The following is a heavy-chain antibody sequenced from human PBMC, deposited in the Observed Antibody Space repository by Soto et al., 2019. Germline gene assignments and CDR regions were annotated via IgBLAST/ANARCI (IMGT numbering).Heavy chain of an antibody. Sequence: LRLSCAASGFTFSSYAMSWVCQAPGKGLEWVSAISGSGGSTYYADSVKGRFAISRDNSKKTLYLQMNSLRAEDTAVYYCAKFSATSVYDISSAPDYWGQGTLVTVSS. D-gene: IGHD6-6*01. V-gene: IGHV3-23*01. CDR3: AKFSATSVYDISSAPDY. J-gene: IGHJ4*02. CDR1: GFTFSSYA. CDR2: ISGSGGST.